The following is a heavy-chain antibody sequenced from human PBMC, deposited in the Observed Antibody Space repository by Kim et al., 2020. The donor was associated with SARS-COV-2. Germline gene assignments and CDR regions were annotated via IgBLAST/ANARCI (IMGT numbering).Heavy chain of an antibody. D-gene: IGHD2-21*02. Sequence: GGSLRLSCAASGFTFSSYSMNWVRQAPGKGLEWVSSISSSSSYIYYADSVKGRFTISRDNAKNSLYLQMNSLRAEDTAVYYCARDGDFLAYCGGDCKSDYYCGMGGWGQGTTVTVSS. CDR3: ARDGDFLAYCGGDCKSDYYCGMGG. CDR2: ISSSSSYI. CDR1: GFTFSSYS. J-gene: IGHJ6*02. V-gene: IGHV3-21*01.